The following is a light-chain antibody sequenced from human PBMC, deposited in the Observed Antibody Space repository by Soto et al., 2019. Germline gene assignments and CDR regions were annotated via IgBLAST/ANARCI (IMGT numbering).Light chain of an antibody. CDR2: DAS. V-gene: IGKV1-5*01. J-gene: IGKJ4*01. CDR3: QQYNRYSLT. Sequence: DIQMTQSPSTLSASVGARVTITCRASQSISSWLAWYQQKPGKAPKLLIYDASSLESGVPSRFSGSGSDTEFTLTINNLQPDDFATYHCQQYNRYSLTFGGGTKVEIK. CDR1: QSISSW.